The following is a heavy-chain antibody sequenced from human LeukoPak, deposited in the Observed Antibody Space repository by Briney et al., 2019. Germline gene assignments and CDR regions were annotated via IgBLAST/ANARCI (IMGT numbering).Heavy chain of an antibody. CDR2: INNAGSST. CDR1: GFTFSSYW. J-gene: IGHJ4*02. CDR3: PRYWGSSWSRSRYFDY. D-gene: IGHD6-13*01. V-gene: IGHV3-74*01. Sequence: PGGALRLSCAPSGFTFSSYWMHWVRQAPGKGLVGVSRINNAGSSTSYADYVKGRLTISRDNAKNTLYMQMNSLSAEDTAVYYCPRYWGSSWSRSRYFDYWGQGTLVTVSS.